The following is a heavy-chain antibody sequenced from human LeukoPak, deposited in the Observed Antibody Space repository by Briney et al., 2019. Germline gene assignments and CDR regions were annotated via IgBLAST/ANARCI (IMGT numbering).Heavy chain of an antibody. CDR2: IIPIFGTA. V-gene: IGHV1-69*13. Sequence: SVKVSCKASGGTFSSYAISWVRQAPGQGLEWMGGIIPIFGTANYAQKFQGRVTITADESTSTAYMELSSLRSEDTAVYYCGREVEALYYYYYMDVWGKGTTVTVSS. CDR3: GREVEALYYYYYMDV. D-gene: IGHD5-24*01. J-gene: IGHJ6*03. CDR1: GGTFSSYA.